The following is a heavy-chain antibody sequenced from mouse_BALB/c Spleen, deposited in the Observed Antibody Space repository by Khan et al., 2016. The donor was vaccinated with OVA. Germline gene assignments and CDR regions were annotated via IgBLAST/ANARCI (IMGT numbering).Heavy chain of an antibody. CDR1: GFSLTTYG. Sequence: QVQLKESGPGLVAPSQSLSITCTVSGFSLTTYGIHWVRQPPGKGLEWLVLIWSDGSTTYNSALNSRLSISKDNSKCQTFLKMISLQNENAAMYYCARGRCYAVDYWGQGTSVTVSS. V-gene: IGHV2-6*02. CDR3: ARGRCYAVDY. CDR2: IWSDGST. J-gene: IGHJ4*01.